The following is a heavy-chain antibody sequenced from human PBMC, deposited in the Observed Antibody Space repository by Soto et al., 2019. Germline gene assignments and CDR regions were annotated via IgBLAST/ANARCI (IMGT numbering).Heavy chain of an antibody. J-gene: IGHJ4*02. Sequence: QVQLVQSGAEVKKPGSSVKVSCKASGDAFTNYIFDWVRQAPGQGLEWMGGIIPMFGTPKYAQTFHDRVTISADVPTGTTYLELTSLRIDDTAVYYCARGRDQPPVGLYFDSWGEGTRVTVSS. CDR2: IIPMFGTP. CDR1: GDAFTNYI. CDR3: ARGRDQPPVGLYFDS. D-gene: IGHD2-2*01. V-gene: IGHV1-69*01.